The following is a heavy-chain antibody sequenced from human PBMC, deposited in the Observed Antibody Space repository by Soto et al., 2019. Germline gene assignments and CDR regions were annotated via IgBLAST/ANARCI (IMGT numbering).Heavy chain of an antibody. J-gene: IGHJ4*02. Sequence: SETLSLTCTVSGGSISGYYWSWIRQPPGKGLEWIGYVYHSGGSTNYNPSLRSRVTISADTSKNQFSLKLTSVAAADTAVYFCARRPYDTRGYFKVWGQGTLVTVSS. D-gene: IGHD3-22*01. CDR1: GGSISGYY. V-gene: IGHV4-59*08. CDR3: ARRPYDTRGYFKV. CDR2: VYHSGGST.